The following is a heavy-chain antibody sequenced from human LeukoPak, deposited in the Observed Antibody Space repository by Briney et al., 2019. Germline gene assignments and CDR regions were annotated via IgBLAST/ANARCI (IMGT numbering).Heavy chain of an antibody. V-gene: IGHV3-23*01. D-gene: IGHD5-18*01. Sequence: PGGSLRLSCAASGFTFSSYAMSWVRQAPGKGLEWVSGISGSGPYTFYTDSVKGRFTISRDSSKNTLYLQMNSLRAEDTAVYCCARVVDTHFDYWGQGTLVTVSS. CDR2: ISGSGPYT. J-gene: IGHJ4*02. CDR3: ARVVDTHFDY. CDR1: GFTFSSYA.